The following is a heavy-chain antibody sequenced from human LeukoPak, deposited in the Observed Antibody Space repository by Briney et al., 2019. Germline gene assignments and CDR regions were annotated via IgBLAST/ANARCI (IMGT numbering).Heavy chain of an antibody. CDR1: GFTFSTYC. D-gene: IGHD3-10*01. V-gene: IGHV3-15*01. CDR2: IKSKTDGGTT. CDR3: TTDGVARSFRN. J-gene: IGHJ4*02. Sequence: GGSLRLSCAASGFTFSTYCMNWVRQAPGKGLEWVGRIKSKTDGGTTDGAAPVKGRFTFSRDDSKNTLYLQMHSLKTEDTAVYYCTTDGVARSFRNWGQGTLVTVSP.